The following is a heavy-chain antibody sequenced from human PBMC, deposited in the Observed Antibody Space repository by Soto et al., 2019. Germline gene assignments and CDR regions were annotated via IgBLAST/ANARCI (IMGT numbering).Heavy chain of an antibody. CDR1: GGTFSSYA. J-gene: IGHJ4*02. V-gene: IGHV1-58*02. CDR3: ATITPTGPSVDY. Sequence: SVKVSCKASGGTFSSYAISWVRQAPGQGLEWIGWIVVGSGNTNYAQKFQERVTITRDMSTSTAYMELSSLRSEDTAVYYCATITPTGPSVDYWGQGTLVTVSS. CDR2: IVVGSGNT. D-gene: IGHD3-10*01.